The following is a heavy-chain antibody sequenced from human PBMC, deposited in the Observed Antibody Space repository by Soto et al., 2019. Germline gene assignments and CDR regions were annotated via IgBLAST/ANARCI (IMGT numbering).Heavy chain of an antibody. D-gene: IGHD3-3*01. J-gene: IGHJ4*02. V-gene: IGHV3-30*03. Sequence: PGGSLRLSCAASEFTFSSYGMHWVRQAPGKGLEWVARISYDGKTFYADSVKGRFSISRDTSQSTLYLQMNSLRADDTAMYYCARWSYLDYWGQGTRVTVSS. CDR1: EFTFSSYG. CDR3: ARWSYLDY. CDR2: ISYDGKT.